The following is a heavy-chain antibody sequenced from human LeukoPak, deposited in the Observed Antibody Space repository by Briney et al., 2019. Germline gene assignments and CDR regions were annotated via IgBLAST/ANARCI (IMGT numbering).Heavy chain of an antibody. CDR1: GGSVSSGSYY. CDR3: ARSYSGGWRFYFDY. Sequence: SETLSLTCTVSGGSVSSGSYYWSWIRQPPGKGLEWIGYIYYSGSTNYNPSLKSRVTISVDTSKNQFSLKLSSVTAADTAVYYCARSYSGGWRFYFDYWGQGTLVTVSS. V-gene: IGHV4-61*01. CDR2: IYYSGST. J-gene: IGHJ4*02. D-gene: IGHD6-19*01.